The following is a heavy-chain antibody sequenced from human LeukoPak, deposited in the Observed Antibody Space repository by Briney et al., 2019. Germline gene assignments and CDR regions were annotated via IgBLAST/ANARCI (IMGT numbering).Heavy chain of an antibody. J-gene: IGHJ4*02. Sequence: GGSLRLSCAASGFTFSSYSMNWVRQAPGKGLEWVSSISSSSSSSSYTYYADSVKGRFTISRDNAKNSLFLQMDSLRAEDTAVYYCARVGGFGYTVDGDYFDYWGQGTLVTVSS. CDR2: ISSSSSSSSYT. CDR1: GFTFSSYS. D-gene: IGHD3-16*01. CDR3: ARVGGFGYTVDGDYFDY. V-gene: IGHV3-21*06.